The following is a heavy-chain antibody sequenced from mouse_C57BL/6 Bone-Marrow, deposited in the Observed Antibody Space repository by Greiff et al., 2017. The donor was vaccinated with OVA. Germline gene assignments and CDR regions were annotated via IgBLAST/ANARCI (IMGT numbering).Heavy chain of an antibody. CDR2: INPNYGTT. V-gene: IGHV1-39*01. Sequence: EVQLQQSGPELVKPGASVKISCKASGYSFTDYNMNWVKQSNGKSLEWIGVINPNYGTTSYNQKFKGKATLTVDQSSSTAYMQLNSLTSEDSAVDYCAWPKTAQATWFAYWGQGTLVTVSA. J-gene: IGHJ3*01. D-gene: IGHD3-2*02. CDR3: AWPKTAQATWFAY. CDR1: GYSFTDYN.